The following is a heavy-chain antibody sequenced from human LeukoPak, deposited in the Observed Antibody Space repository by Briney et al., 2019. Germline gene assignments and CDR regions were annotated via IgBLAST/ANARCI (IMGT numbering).Heavy chain of an antibody. V-gene: IGHV1-8*01. D-gene: IGHD3-10*01. CDR1: GYTFTSYD. CDR2: MNPNSGST. J-gene: IGHJ5*02. Sequence: ASVKVSCKASGYTFTSYDINWVRQATGQGLEWMGWMNPNSGSTGYAQKFQGRVTMTRNTSISTAYMELSSLRSEDTAVYYCARGIPLWFGEGSYWFDPWGQGTLVTVSS. CDR3: ARGIPLWFGEGSYWFDP.